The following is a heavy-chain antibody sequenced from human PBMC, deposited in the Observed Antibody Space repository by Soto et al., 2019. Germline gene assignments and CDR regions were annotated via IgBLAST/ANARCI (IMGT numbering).Heavy chain of an antibody. CDR3: ARAVAMPADFHY. CDR2: INAGNGNT. J-gene: IGHJ4*02. D-gene: IGHD2-2*01. V-gene: IGHV1-3*05. CDR1: GYTFTGYA. Sequence: QVQLVQSGAEEKKPGASVKVSCKASGYTFTGYAMHWVRQAPGQRLEWMGWINAGNGNTKYSQKFQGRVTITRDTSASTAYMELSSLRSDDTAVYSCARAVAMPADFHYWGQGTLVTVSS.